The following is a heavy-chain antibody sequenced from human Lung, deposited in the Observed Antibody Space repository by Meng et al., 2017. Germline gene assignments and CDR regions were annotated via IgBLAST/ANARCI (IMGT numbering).Heavy chain of an antibody. V-gene: IGHV3-23*01. Sequence: GESLKISCGASGFIFHNYAMMWVRQAPGKGLEWISIIRGTDGTTYYADSVKGRFTISRNNSKSTLYLQLNSLGAEDTALYFCARGGGGSIVDYWGQGTRVTVSS. CDR3: ARGGGGSIVDY. CDR1: GFIFHNYA. D-gene: IGHD3-10*01. J-gene: IGHJ4*02. CDR2: IRGTDGTT.